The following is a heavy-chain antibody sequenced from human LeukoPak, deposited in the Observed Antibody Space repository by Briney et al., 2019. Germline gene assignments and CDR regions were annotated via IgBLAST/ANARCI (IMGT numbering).Heavy chain of an antibody. CDR1: GYSISSGYD. D-gene: IGHD2/OR15-2a*01. CDR2: IYHSGST. J-gene: IGHJ4*02. Sequence: ASETLSLTRAVSGYSISSGYDWGWIRQPPGKGLEWIGSIYHSGSTYYNPPLKSRVTISVDTSKNQFSLKLSSVTAADTAVYYCARGYPVYGSFDYWGQGTLVTVSS. CDR3: ARGYPVYGSFDY. V-gene: IGHV4-38-2*01.